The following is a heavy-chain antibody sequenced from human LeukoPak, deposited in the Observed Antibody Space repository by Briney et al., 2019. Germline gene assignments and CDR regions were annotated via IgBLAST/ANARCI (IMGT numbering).Heavy chain of an antibody. Sequence: GGSLRLSCAASGFTFSSYWMSWVRQAPGEGLEWVANINQDGSVKYHVDSVKGRFTISRDNAKNSLYLQMNSLRADDTAVYYCATDYQGYWGQGTLVTVSS. CDR3: ATDYQGY. D-gene: IGHD3-16*02. CDR1: GFTFSSYW. V-gene: IGHV3-7*01. J-gene: IGHJ4*02. CDR2: INQDGSVK.